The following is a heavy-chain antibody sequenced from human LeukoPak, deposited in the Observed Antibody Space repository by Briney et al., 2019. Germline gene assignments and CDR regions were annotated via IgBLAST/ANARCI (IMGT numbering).Heavy chain of an antibody. CDR2: ISYDGSDK. D-gene: IGHD4-17*01. CDR1: GFTFSSYA. J-gene: IGHJ4*02. CDR3: ARDRYGDYGDFDY. V-gene: IGHV3-30*04. Sequence: GGSLRLSCAASGFTFSSYAMHWVRQAPGKGLEWVAVISYDGSDKYYADSVKGRFTISRDNSKNTLYLQMNSLRAEDTAVYYCARDRYGDYGDFDYWGQGTLVTVSS.